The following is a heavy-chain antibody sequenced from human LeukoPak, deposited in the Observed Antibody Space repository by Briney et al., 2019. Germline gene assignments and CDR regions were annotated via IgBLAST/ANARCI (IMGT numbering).Heavy chain of an antibody. D-gene: IGHD2-2*01. J-gene: IGHJ4*02. CDR1: GGSFSGYY. CDR2: INHSGST. CDR3: ARAPDIVVVPAAVRFFDY. V-gene: IGHV4-34*01. Sequence: SETLSLTCAVYGGSFSGYYWSWIRQPPGKGMEWIGEINHSGSTNYNPSLKSRVTISVDTSKNQFSLKLSSVTAADTAVYYCARAPDIVVVPAAVRFFDYWGQGTLVTVSS.